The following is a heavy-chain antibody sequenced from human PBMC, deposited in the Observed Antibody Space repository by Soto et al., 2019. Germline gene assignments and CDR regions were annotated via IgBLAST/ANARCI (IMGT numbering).Heavy chain of an antibody. CDR3: ANGSIEYSASVDN. Sequence: EVQLLESGGGLVQPGGSLRLSCAASGFSFSSYAMVWVRQAPGKGLEGVSVISARGGSLYFADSVKGRFTISRDNSKNVLALEMNSLRAEDTATYFCANGSIEYSASVDNWGQGTLVVVSS. D-gene: IGHD5-12*01. V-gene: IGHV3-23*01. CDR1: GFSFSSYA. J-gene: IGHJ4*02. CDR2: ISARGGSL.